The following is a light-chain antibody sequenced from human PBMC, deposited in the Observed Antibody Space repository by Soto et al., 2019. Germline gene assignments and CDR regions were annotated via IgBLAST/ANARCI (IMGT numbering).Light chain of an antibody. V-gene: IGKV3-20*01. CDR2: GTS. CDR3: QQYGSLLWT. J-gene: IGKJ1*01. CDR1: QSVGSNY. Sequence: EIVLTQSPGTLSLSPGERATLSCRASQSVGSNYLAWYQQKPGQAPRLLIYGTSSRATGIPDRFSGSGSGTDFTLTIRRLEPEDVAVYYCQQYGSLLWTLGQGTKVDIK.